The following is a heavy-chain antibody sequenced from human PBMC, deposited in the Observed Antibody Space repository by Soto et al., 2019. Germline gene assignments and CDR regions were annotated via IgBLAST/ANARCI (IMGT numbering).Heavy chain of an antibody. CDR1: GFTFSNAW. CDR3: TTDPWLVARPSSDAFDI. J-gene: IGHJ3*02. V-gene: IGHV3-15*01. CDR2: IKSKTDGGTT. D-gene: IGHD2-15*01. Sequence: GGSLRLSCAASGFTFSNAWMSWVRQAPGKGLEWVGRIKSKTDGGTTDYAAPVKGRFTISRDDSKNTLYLQMNSLKTEDTAVYYCTTDPWLVARPSSDAFDIWGQGTMVTVSS.